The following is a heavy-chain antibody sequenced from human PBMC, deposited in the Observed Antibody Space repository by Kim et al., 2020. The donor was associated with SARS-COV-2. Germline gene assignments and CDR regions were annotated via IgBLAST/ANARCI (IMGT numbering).Heavy chain of an antibody. CDR3: ARAESGGGFDY. CDR2: ISYDGSNK. CDR1: GFTFSSYA. D-gene: IGHD3-16*01. Sequence: GGSLRLSCAASGFTFSSYAMHWVRQAPGKGLEWVAVISYDGSNKYYADSVKGRFTISRDNSKNTLYLQMNSLRAEDTAVYYCARAESGGGFDYWGQGTLVTVSS. J-gene: IGHJ4*02. V-gene: IGHV3-30-3*01.